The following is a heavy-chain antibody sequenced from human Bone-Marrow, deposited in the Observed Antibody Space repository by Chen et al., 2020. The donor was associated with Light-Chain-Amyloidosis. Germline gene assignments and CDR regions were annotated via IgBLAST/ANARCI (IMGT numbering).Heavy chain of an antibody. Sequence: EVQLVESGGGLVQPGRSLRLSCAASGFTFDDYAMHWVRQAPGKGLEWVSGISWNSCSICYADSVKGRFTISRDNAKNSLYLQMNSLRAEDMALYYCAKDPLHSSSGAFDIWGQGTMVTVSS. V-gene: IGHV3-9*03. CDR3: AKDPLHSSSGAFDI. CDR2: ISWNSCSI. J-gene: IGHJ3*02. CDR1: GFTFDDYA. D-gene: IGHD6-6*01.